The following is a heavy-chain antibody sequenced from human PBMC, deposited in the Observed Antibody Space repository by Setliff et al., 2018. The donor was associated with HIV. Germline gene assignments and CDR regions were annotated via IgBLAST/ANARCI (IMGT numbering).Heavy chain of an antibody. CDR2: IIPMFGTG. CDR3: ARVGHSSSYHYYGMDV. J-gene: IGHJ6*02. CDR1: GGTSSSYG. Sequence: SVKVSCKTSGGTSSSYGISWVRQAPGQGLEWMGGIIPMFGTGFYAQKFQGRVTITTDESRSTAYMELSSLSSEDTAVFYCARVGHSSSYHYYGMDVWGQGTTVTVSS. D-gene: IGHD6-13*01. V-gene: IGHV1-69*05.